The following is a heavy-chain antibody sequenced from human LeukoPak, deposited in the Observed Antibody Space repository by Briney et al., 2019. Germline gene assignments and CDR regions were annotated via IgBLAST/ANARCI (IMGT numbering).Heavy chain of an antibody. V-gene: IGHV1-69*05. D-gene: IGHD1-26*01. CDR3: ARGDVGATSSFDY. CDR2: IIPIFGTA. CDR1: GGTFSSYA. J-gene: IGHJ4*02. Sequence: SVKVSCKASGGTFSSYAISWVRQAPGQGLEWMGRIIPIFGTANYAQKFQGRVTITTDESTSTAYMELSSLRSEDTAVYYCARGDVGATSSFDYWGQGALVTVSS.